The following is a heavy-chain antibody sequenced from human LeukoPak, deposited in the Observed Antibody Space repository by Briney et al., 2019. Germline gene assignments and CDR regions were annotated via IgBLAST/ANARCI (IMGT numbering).Heavy chain of an antibody. CDR2: MSPSTGNT. Sequence: GASVKVSCEASGYTFTNYDINWVRQATGQGLEWMGWMSPSTGNTGYAQKFQGRVTMTRDSSINTAYMELSSLKSEDTAVYYCARGLRGEILQTGYWGQGTLVTVSS. CDR3: ARGLRGEILQTGY. V-gene: IGHV1-8*01. D-gene: IGHD3-10*01. J-gene: IGHJ4*02. CDR1: GYTFTNYD.